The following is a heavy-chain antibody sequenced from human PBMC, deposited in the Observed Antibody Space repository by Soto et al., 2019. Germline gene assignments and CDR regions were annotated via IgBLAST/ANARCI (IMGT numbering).Heavy chain of an antibody. CDR1: GFTFSSYA. Sequence: PGGSLRLSCAASGFTFSSYAMSWVRQAPGKGLEWVSAISGSGGSTYYADSVKGRFTISRDNSKNTLYLQMNSLRAEDTAVYYCAKEERGVRYGDYSSDYYYYGMDVWGQGTTVTVSS. V-gene: IGHV3-23*01. CDR3: AKEERGVRYGDYSSDYYYYGMDV. D-gene: IGHD4-17*01. CDR2: ISGSGGST. J-gene: IGHJ6*02.